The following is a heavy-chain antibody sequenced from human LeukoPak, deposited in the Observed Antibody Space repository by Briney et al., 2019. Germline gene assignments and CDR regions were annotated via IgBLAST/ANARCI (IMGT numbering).Heavy chain of an antibody. V-gene: IGHV1-18*01. J-gene: IGHJ6*02. CDR1: GYTFTSYG. CDR2: IRAYNGNT. Sequence: ASVKVSCKAAGYTFTSYGISWVRQAPGQGLEWMGWIRAYNGNTNYAQKYQGRVTMTTDTSTSTAYMELRSLRSDDTAVYYCARDLGYCSGGSCYLYGMDVWGQGTTVTVSS. D-gene: IGHD2-15*01. CDR3: ARDLGYCSGGSCYLYGMDV.